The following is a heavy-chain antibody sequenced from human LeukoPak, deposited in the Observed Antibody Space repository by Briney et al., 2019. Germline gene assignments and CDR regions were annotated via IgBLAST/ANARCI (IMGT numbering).Heavy chain of an antibody. J-gene: IGHJ4*02. V-gene: IGHV4-4*07. CDR2: IYTSGST. CDR3: ARETVLLWFGELLYREFYFDY. Sequence: SETLSLTCTVSGGSISSYYWSWIRQPAGKGLEWIGRIYTSGSTNYNPSLKSRVTMSVDTSKNQFSLKLSSATAADTAVYYCARETVLLWFGELLYREFYFDYWGQGTLVTVSS. CDR1: GGSISSYY. D-gene: IGHD3-10*01.